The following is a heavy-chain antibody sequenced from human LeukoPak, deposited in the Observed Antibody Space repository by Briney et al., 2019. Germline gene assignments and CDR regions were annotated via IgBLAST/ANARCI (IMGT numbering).Heavy chain of an antibody. D-gene: IGHD3-9*01. Sequence: SETLSLTCTVSGGSISRSSYYWGWIRQPPGKGLEWIGSTYYGGSTYYSPSLKSRVTISVDTSKTHFSLRLSSVTAADTAMYYCARSDDSHYDILTGFDYWGQGTLVTVSS. V-gene: IGHV4-39*02. CDR2: TYYGGST. CDR3: ARSDDSHYDILTGFDY. J-gene: IGHJ4*02. CDR1: GGSISRSSYY.